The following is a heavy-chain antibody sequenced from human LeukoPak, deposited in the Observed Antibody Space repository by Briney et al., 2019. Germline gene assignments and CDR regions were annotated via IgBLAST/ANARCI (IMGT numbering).Heavy chain of an antibody. CDR3: ARVGKEGISHHMDV. Sequence: PGGSLRLSCAASQFTFSMYWMSWVRQAPGKGLEGVAHIKQDGSEKYFVDSVKGRFTGSRDNAKNSLDLQMNSLRAEDTAVYYCARVGKEGISHHMDVWGKGTTVTVSS. D-gene: IGHD3-3*02. J-gene: IGHJ6*03. CDR1: QFTFSMYW. CDR2: IKQDGSEK. V-gene: IGHV3-7*01.